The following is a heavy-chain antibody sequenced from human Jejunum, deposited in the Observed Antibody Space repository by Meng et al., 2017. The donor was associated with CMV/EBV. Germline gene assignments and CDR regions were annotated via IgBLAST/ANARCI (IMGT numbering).Heavy chain of an antibody. Sequence: ELEVSNRRVGVGMSRQPQEKALEWHGRSYRNDNKRYRPSVKSRLTRTKDNSKNQVVLTMADMDPVNTDTYYCEHSAGRFGEKEFDPWSQGTLVTVSS. CDR3: EHSAGRFGEKEFDP. CDR1: ELEVSNRRVG. CDR2: SYRNDNK. J-gene: IGHJ5*02. D-gene: IGHD3-10*01. V-gene: IGHV2-5*01.